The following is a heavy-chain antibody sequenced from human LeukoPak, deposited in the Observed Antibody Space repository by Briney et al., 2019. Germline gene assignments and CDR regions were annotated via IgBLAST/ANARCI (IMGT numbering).Heavy chain of an antibody. CDR3: ARDCSSTSCYSMGGYNWFDP. J-gene: IGHJ5*02. CDR1: GGTFSSYA. Sequence: GASVKVSCKASGGTFSSYAISWVRQAPGQGLEWMGGIIPIFGTANYAQKFQGRVTITADESTSTAYMELSSLRSEDTAVYYCARDCSSTSCYSMGGYNWFDPWGQGTLVTVSS. D-gene: IGHD2-2*01. V-gene: IGHV1-69*13. CDR2: IIPIFGTA.